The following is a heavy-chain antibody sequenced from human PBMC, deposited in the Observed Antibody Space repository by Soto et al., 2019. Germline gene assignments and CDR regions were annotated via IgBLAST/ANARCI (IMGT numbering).Heavy chain of an antibody. D-gene: IGHD2-15*01. CDR1: GFTFSNAW. CDR3: TTVVVVAATATLFDY. J-gene: IGHJ4*02. CDR2: IKSKTDGGTT. Sequence: PGGSLRLSCAASGFTFSNAWMNWVRQAPGKGLEWVGRIKSKTDGGTTDYAAPVKGRFTISRDDSKNTLYLQMNSLKTEDTAVYYCTTVVVVAATATLFDYWGQGTLVTVSS. V-gene: IGHV3-15*07.